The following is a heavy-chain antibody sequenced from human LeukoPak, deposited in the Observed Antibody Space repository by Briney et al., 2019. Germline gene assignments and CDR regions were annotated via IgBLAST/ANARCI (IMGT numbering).Heavy chain of an antibody. CDR1: GYTFTSYG. D-gene: IGHD3-16*01. CDR3: ARVVWAEQQLVFLFDY. J-gene: IGHJ4*02. V-gene: IGHV1-18*01. Sequence: ASVKVSCKASGYTFTSYGISWVRQAPGQGLEWMGWISAYNGNTNYAQKLQGRVTMTTDTSTSTAYMELRSLRSDDTAVYYCARVVWAEQQLVFLFDYWGQGTLVTVSS. CDR2: ISAYNGNT.